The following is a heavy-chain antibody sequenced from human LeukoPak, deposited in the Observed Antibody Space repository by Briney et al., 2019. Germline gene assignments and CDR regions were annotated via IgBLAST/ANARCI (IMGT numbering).Heavy chain of an antibody. D-gene: IGHD3-16*01. CDR3: ARDWGKGDY. CDR2: IWYDGSNK. V-gene: IGHV3-33*01. CDR1: GFTFSSHG. J-gene: IGHJ4*02. Sequence: GRSLRVSCAASGFTFSSHGMHWVRQAPGKGLEWVSLIWYDGSNKYYADSVKGRFTISRDNSKNTLYLQMNSLRAEDTAVYYCARDWGKGDYWGQGTLVTVSS.